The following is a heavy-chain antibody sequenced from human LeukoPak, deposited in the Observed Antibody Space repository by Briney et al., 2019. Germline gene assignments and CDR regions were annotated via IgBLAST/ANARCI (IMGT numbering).Heavy chain of an antibody. D-gene: IGHD3-16*02. V-gene: IGHV3-9*01. CDR3: AKEGPRYYFDY. CDR2: ISWNSGSI. Sequence: PGRSLSLSFAASGFTFYDYAMHWVRPAPGKGLEWVSGISWNSGSIGYADSVKGRFTISRDNAKNSLYLQMNSLRAEDTALYYCAKEGPRYYFDYWGQGTLVTVSS. J-gene: IGHJ4*02. CDR1: GFTFYDYA.